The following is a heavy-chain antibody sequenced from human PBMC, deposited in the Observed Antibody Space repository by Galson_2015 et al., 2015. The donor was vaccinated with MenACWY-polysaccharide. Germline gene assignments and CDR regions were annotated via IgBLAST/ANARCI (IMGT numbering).Heavy chain of an antibody. V-gene: IGHV3-9*01. J-gene: IGHJ3*02. D-gene: IGHD2-21*01. CDR1: GVTFGDYA. CDR2: ISWNSGNI. Sequence: SMRLAGAASGVTFGDYAMHWVRQAPGKGLEWVSGISWNSGNIGYADSVKGRFTISRDNAKNSLYLQMNSLRAEDTALYYCAKAYIVVTTRSAFDIWGQGTMVTVSS. CDR3: AKAYIVVTTRSAFDI.